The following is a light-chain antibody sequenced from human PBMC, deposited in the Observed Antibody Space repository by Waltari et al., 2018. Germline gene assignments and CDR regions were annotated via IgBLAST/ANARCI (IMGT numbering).Light chain of an antibody. V-gene: IGKV2-28*01. CDR1: QSLLYRNGNNY. CDR2: LGS. CDR3: MQSLQTLWT. Sequence: DIVVTQSTLHLPGPPGEPASISCRSSQSLLYRNGNNYLDWYLQKPGQSPQLLIYLGSNRASGVPDRFSGSGSDTDFTLRISRVEAEDVGVYYCMQSLQTLWTFGPGTKVEIK. J-gene: IGKJ1*01.